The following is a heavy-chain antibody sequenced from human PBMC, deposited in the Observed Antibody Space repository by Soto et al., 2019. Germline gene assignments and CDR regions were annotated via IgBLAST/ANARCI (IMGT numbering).Heavy chain of an antibody. Sequence: SETLSLTCTVSGGSISSYYWSWIRQPPGKGLEWIGYIYYSGSTNYNPSLKSRVTISVDTSKNQFSLMLSSVTAADTAVYYCARDLCRWELLGGHWFDPWGQGTLVTVSS. J-gene: IGHJ5*02. CDR2: IYYSGST. CDR3: ARDLCRWELLGGHWFDP. CDR1: GGSISSYY. V-gene: IGHV4-59*01. D-gene: IGHD1-26*01.